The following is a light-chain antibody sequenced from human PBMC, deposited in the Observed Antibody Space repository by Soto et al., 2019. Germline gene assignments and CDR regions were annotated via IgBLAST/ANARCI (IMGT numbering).Light chain of an antibody. CDR1: QSVSSSY. CDR3: QQYGSSPTWT. CDR2: GAS. Sequence: EIVLTQSPGNLSLSPGERATLSCRASQSVSSSYLAWYQQKPGQAPRLLIYGASSRATGIPDRFSGSGSGTDFTLTISRLEPEDFAVYYCQQYGSSPTWTLGQGTKVEIK. J-gene: IGKJ1*01. V-gene: IGKV3-20*01.